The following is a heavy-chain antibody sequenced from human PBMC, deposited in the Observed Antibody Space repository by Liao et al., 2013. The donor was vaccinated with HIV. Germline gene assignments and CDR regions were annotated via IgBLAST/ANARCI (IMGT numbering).Heavy chain of an antibody. V-gene: IGHV4-59*01. J-gene: IGHJ5*02. CDR1: GDSITSYY. D-gene: IGHD3-3*01. CDR3: ARDTNFWSGSGGVDL. Sequence: QVQLQESGPGLVKPSETLSLTCSVSGDSITSYYWSWIRQPAGKGLEWIGNIYYGGSTSYNASLRSRVTISMDTSKTQFSLTLISVTGADTAVYYCARDTNFWSGSGGVDLWGQGTLVTVSP. CDR2: IYYGGST.